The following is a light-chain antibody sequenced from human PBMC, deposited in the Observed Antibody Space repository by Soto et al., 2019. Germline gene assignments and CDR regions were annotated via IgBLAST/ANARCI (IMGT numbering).Light chain of an antibody. V-gene: IGLV2-23*01. CDR1: SSDIGESNY. Sequence: QSVLTQPASVSGSPGQSITISCTGTSSDIGESNYVSWYQHYPGKAPKLMIYEGIKRPSGVSNRFSGSKSGNTAFLTISGLEAEDEADYYCCSYAGSGTDNYVVGSGNNVTGL. CDR3: CSYAGSGTDNYV. J-gene: IGLJ1*01. CDR2: EGI.